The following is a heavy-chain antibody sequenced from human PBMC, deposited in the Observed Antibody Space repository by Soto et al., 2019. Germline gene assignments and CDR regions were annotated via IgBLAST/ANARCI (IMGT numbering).Heavy chain of an antibody. CDR2: IFYSGST. D-gene: IGHD3-10*02. CDR1: GGSISSYY. J-gene: IGHJ5*01. V-gene: IGHV4-59*01. CDR3: ASMIGDPVLSFDS. Sequence: QVQLQESGPGLVKPSETLSLTCTVSGGSISSYYWSWIRQPPGKGLEWIGFIFYSGSTSYNPSLKTRVTISIDTSEYHFSLTLNSVTAADTTVNYCASMIGDPVLSFDSWGQGTLVAVSS.